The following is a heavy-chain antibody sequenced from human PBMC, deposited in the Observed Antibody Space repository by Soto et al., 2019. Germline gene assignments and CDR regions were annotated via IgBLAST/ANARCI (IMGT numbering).Heavy chain of an antibody. CDR3: ARERDIVVVVAPDYFDY. CDR2: IKQDGSEK. J-gene: IGHJ4*02. V-gene: IGHV3-7*01. D-gene: IGHD2-15*01. Sequence: PGGSLRLSCAASGFTFSSYWMSWVRQAPGKGLEWVANIKQDGSEKYYVDSVKGRFTISRDNAKNSLYLQMNSLRAEDTAVYYCARERDIVVVVAPDYFDYWGQGTLVTVSS. CDR1: GFTFSSYW.